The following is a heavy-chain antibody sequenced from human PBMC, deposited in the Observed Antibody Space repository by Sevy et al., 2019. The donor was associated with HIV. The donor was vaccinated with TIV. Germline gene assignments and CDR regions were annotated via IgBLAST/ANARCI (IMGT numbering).Heavy chain of an antibody. CDR2: ISGTYGST. CDR3: AKDLYYDTSLFDY. V-gene: IGHV3-23*01. D-gene: IGHD3-22*01. CDR1: GFTFSTYA. Sequence: GGSLRLSCAASGFTFSTYAMSWVRQAPGKGLEWVSGISGTYGSTYYADSVKGRFTISRDNSKNTLYLQMNSLIAEDTALYYCAKDLYYDTSLFDYWGQGIRVTVSS. J-gene: IGHJ4*02.